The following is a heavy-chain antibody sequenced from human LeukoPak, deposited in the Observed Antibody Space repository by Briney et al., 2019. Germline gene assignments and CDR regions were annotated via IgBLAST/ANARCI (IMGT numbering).Heavy chain of an antibody. J-gene: IGHJ4*02. CDR1: GFTFRNYW. CDR3: ARDVEKSPDY. D-gene: IGHD2-15*01. CDR2: TSNDGGGA. Sequence: PGGSLRLSCAASGFTFRNYWMHWVRQAPGKGLVRVSGTSNDGGGATYVDSVKGRFTISRDNARNALYLEMSSLRAEDTAVYYCARDVEKSPDYWGQGTLVTVSS. V-gene: IGHV3-74*01.